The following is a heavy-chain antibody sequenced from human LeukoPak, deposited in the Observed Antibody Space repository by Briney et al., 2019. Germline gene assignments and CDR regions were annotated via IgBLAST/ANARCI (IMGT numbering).Heavy chain of an antibody. V-gene: IGHV3-33*08. Sequence: GGSLRLSCAASGFTFSSYGMHWVRQAPGKGLEWVAVIWYDGSNKYYADSVRGRFTISRDNSKNTLYLQMNSLRAEDTAVYYCARAKAVAGTYAFDIWGQGTMVTVSS. D-gene: IGHD6-19*01. CDR3: ARAKAVAGTYAFDI. CDR1: GFTFSSYG. J-gene: IGHJ3*02. CDR2: IWYDGSNK.